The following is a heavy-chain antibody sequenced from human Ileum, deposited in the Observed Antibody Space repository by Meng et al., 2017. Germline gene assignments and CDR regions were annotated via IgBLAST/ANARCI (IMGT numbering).Heavy chain of an antibody. CDR1: GDSFTDYY. CDR2: IHYSGST. CDR3: ARRIRGGSYLG. D-gene: IGHD1-26*01. V-gene: IGHV4-34*01. J-gene: IGHJ4*02. Sequence: QLQLLQWGAGMLKPPETLSLTCNVYGDSFTDYYWNWSRQPPGKGLEWIGEIHYSGSTNYNPSLESRVTISEDTSQKQFSLRLSFVTAADTAVYYCARRIRGGSYLGWGQGTLVTVSS.